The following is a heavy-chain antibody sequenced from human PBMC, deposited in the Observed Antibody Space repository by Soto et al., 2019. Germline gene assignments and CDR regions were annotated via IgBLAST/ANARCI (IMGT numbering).Heavy chain of an antibody. D-gene: IGHD2-15*01. CDR1: GGTFSSYT. Sequence: SVKVSCKASGGTFSSYTISWVRQAPGQGLEWMGRIIPILGIANYAQKFQGRVTITADKSTSTAYMELSSLRSEDTAVYYCARTYCSGGSCSGQTSYYYGMDVWGQGTTVNVSS. CDR3: ARTYCSGGSCSGQTSYYYGMDV. J-gene: IGHJ6*02. CDR2: IIPILGIA. V-gene: IGHV1-69*02.